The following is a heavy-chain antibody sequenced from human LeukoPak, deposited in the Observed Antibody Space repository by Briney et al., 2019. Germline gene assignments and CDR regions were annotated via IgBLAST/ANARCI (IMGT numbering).Heavy chain of an antibody. Sequence: GGSLRLSCAASGFTFSSYWMHWVRQAPGKGLVWVPRIHTDGSSTDYADSVKGRFTISRDNAKNTLYLQMNSLRAEDTAVYYCTRGTTAARPDYFDYWGQGTLVTVSS. CDR1: GFTFSSYW. CDR3: TRGTTAARPDYFDY. J-gene: IGHJ4*02. V-gene: IGHV3-74*01. CDR2: IHTDGSST. D-gene: IGHD6-6*01.